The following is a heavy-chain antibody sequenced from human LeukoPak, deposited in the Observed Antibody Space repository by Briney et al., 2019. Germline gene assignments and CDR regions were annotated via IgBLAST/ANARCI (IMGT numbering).Heavy chain of an antibody. D-gene: IGHD3-22*01. CDR2: VYGGDTT. V-gene: IGHV3-66*01. CDR3: ARDSSGYSAFDI. J-gene: IGHJ3*02. Sequence: GGSLRLSCAASGFTVSSNYMSWVRQAPGKGLEWVSVVYGGDTTYYADSVKGRFTISRDNSKNTLYLQMNSLRAEDTAVYYCARDSSGYSAFDIWGQGTMVTVPS. CDR1: GFTVSSNY.